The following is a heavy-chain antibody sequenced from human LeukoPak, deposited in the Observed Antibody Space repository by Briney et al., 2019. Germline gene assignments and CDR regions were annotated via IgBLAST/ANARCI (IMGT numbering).Heavy chain of an antibody. CDR1: GFTFTDYA. Sequence: PGGSLRLPCAASGFTFTDYAMTWVRQAPGKGLEWVSAISGSGGSTYYADSVKGRFTISRDNAKNTLFLQMNNLRAEDTAVYYCARRYFDYWGQGTLVTVSS. CDR2: ISGSGGST. V-gene: IGHV3-23*01. J-gene: IGHJ4*02. CDR3: ARRYFDY.